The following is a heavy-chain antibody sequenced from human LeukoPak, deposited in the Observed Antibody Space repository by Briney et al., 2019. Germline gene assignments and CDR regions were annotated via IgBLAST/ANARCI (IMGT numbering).Heavy chain of an antibody. Sequence: PGGSLRLSCAASGFTFTTYAMTWVRQAPGKGLEWVAVISYDGNGSKKYYADSVKGRFTISRDNSKNTLYLQMNSLRAEDTAVYYCAKERVIAAAGIYDYFDSWGQGTLVTVSS. CDR2: ISYDGNGSKK. D-gene: IGHD6-13*01. CDR1: GFTFTTYA. V-gene: IGHV3-30*18. CDR3: AKERVIAAAGIYDYFDS. J-gene: IGHJ4*02.